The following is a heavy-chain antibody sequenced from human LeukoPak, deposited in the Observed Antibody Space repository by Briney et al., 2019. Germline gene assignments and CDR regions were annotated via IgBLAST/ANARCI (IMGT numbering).Heavy chain of an antibody. V-gene: IGHV5-51*01. Sequence: GESLKISCKGSGYSFTSYWIGWVRQMPGKGPEWMGIIYPGDSDTRYSPSFQGQVTISADKSISTAYLQWSSLKASDTAMYYCARLGVADSSGWYVVGYWGQGTLVTVSS. J-gene: IGHJ4*02. CDR1: GYSFTSYW. D-gene: IGHD6-19*01. CDR2: IYPGDSDT. CDR3: ARLGVADSSGWYVVGY.